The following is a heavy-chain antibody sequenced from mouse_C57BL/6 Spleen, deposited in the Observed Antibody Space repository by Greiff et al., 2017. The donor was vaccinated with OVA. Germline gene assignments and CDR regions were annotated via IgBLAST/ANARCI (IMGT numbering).Heavy chain of an antibody. D-gene: IGHD1-1*01. Sequence: EVKLMESGGGLVKPGGSLKLSCAASGFTFSSYAMSWVRQTPEKRLEWVATISDGGSYTYYPDNVKGRFTISRDNAKNNLYLQMSHLKSEDTAMYYCAREFITTVASGFAYWGQGTLVTVSA. CDR1: GFTFSSYA. CDR3: AREFITTVASGFAY. J-gene: IGHJ3*01. V-gene: IGHV5-4*01. CDR2: ISDGGSYT.